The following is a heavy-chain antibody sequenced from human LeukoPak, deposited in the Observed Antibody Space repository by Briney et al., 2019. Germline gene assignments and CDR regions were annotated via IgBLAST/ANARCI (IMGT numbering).Heavy chain of an antibody. CDR1: GGSISSSY. CDR2: IYYTGST. J-gene: IGHJ4*02. D-gene: IGHD2-15*01. Sequence: SETLSLTCTVSGGSISSSYWSWIRQPPGEGLEWIRYIYYTGSTNYNPSLKSRVTISVDTSKNQFSLRLSSVTAADTAVYYCPRFVSYCKGSSCYVSFLDYWGQGTLVTVSS. CDR3: PRFVSYCKGSSCYVSFLDY. V-gene: IGHV4-59*01.